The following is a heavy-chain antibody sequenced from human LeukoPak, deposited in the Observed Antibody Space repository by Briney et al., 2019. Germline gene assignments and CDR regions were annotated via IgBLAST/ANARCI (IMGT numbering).Heavy chain of an antibody. D-gene: IGHD2-15*01. J-gene: IGHJ4*02. Sequence: PSETLSLTCTVSGGSISSYYWSWIRQPPGKGLEWIGYIYYSGSTNYNPSLKNRVTISVDTSKNQFSLKLSSVTAADTAVYYCARGGDCSGGSCYLIGPRDYFDYWGQGTLVTVSS. CDR2: IYYSGST. V-gene: IGHV4-59*01. CDR3: ARGGDCSGGSCYLIGPRDYFDY. CDR1: GGSISSYY.